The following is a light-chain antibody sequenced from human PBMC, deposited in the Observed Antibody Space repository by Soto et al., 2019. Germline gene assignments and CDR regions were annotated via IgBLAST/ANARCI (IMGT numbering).Light chain of an antibody. J-gene: IGKJ1*01. CDR2: GAS. V-gene: IGKV3-15*01. CDR3: QQYNNGPRT. Sequence: EIVMTQAPATLSVSPGGRATLSCRASQSVSSNLAWYQQKPGQAPRLLIYGASTRATGIPASFSGSGSGTEFTLTISSLQSEDFAVYYCQQYNNGPRTFGQGTKVDIK. CDR1: QSVSSN.